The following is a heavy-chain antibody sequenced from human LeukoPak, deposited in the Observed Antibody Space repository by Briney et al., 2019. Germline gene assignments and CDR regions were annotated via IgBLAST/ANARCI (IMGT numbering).Heavy chain of an antibody. CDR3: ATDRGYGSGSPGY. V-gene: IGHV1-2*02. D-gene: IGHD1-26*01. Sequence: GASVKVSCKASGYTFTGYYMHWVRQAPGQGLEWMGWISPNSGGTNYAQKFQGRVTMTRDTSISTAYMELSRLTSDDTAVYYCATDRGYGSGSPGYWGQGTLVTVSS. CDR1: GYTFTGYY. CDR2: ISPNSGGT. J-gene: IGHJ4*02.